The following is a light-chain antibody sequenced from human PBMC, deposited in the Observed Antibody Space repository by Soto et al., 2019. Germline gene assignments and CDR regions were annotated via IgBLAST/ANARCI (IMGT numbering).Light chain of an antibody. CDR1: SSHIGDNY. CDR3: GTWDSSLSVAV. Sequence: QSVLTQPPSVSAAAGQKVTISFSGSSSHIGDNYVSWYQQVPGTAPKLLIYDNDQRSSGTPDRFSAYKSGTSATLGITGLQTGDEADYYCGTWDSSLSVAVFGGGTPLTVL. J-gene: IGLJ7*01. V-gene: IGLV1-51*01. CDR2: DND.